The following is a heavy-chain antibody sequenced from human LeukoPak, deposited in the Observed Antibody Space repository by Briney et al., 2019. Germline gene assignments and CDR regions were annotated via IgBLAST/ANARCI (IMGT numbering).Heavy chain of an antibody. Sequence: GGSLRLSCAAPGFTFSSYGMHWVRQAPGKGLEWVAVISYDGSNKYYADSVKGRFTISRDNSKNTLYLQMNSLRAEDTAVYYCAKGGPGYSSSWRPDYWGQGTLVTVSA. J-gene: IGHJ4*02. CDR3: AKGGPGYSSSWRPDY. CDR1: GFTFSSYG. V-gene: IGHV3-30*18. CDR2: ISYDGSNK. D-gene: IGHD6-13*01.